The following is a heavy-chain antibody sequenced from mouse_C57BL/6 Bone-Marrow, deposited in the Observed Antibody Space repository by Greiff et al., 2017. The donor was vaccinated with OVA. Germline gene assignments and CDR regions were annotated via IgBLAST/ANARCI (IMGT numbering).Heavy chain of an antibody. D-gene: IGHD2-2*01. J-gene: IGHJ3*01. CDR1: GYSITSGYY. CDR2: ISYDGSN. V-gene: IGHV3-6*01. Sequence: EVQLVESGPGLVKPSQSLSLTCSVTGYSITSGYYWNWIRQFPGNKLEWMGYISYDGSNNYNPSLKNRISITRDTSKNQFFLKLNSVTTEDTATYYCAYGYGESWFAYWGQGTLVTVSA. CDR3: AYGYGESWFAY.